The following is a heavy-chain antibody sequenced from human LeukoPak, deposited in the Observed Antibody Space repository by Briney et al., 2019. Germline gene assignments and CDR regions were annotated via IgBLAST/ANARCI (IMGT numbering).Heavy chain of an antibody. V-gene: IGHV1-8*01. Sequence: GASVKVSCKASGYTFTSYDINWVRQATGQGLEWMGWMNPNSGNTGYEQKFQGRVSMTRNTSISTAYMELSSLRSEDTAVYYCARGLSLGYCSSTSCYFWGVTTQFWYYYGMDVWGQGTTVTVSS. CDR2: MNPNSGNT. J-gene: IGHJ6*02. CDR3: ARGLSLGYCSSTSCYFWGVTTQFWYYYGMDV. CDR1: GYTFTSYD. D-gene: IGHD2-2*01.